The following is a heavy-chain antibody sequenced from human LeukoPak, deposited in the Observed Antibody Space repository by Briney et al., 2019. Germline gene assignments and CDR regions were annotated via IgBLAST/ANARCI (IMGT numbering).Heavy chain of an antibody. J-gene: IGHJ3*02. D-gene: IGHD4-17*01. CDR3: ARRLREHDAFDI. V-gene: IGHV3-30*04. Sequence: XGSLRLSCAASGFTFSSYAMHWVRQAPGKGLEWVAVISYDGSNKYYADSVKGRFTISRDNSKNTLYLQMNSLRAEDTAVYYCARRLREHDAFDIWGQGTMVTVSS. CDR2: ISYDGSNK. CDR1: GFTFSSYA.